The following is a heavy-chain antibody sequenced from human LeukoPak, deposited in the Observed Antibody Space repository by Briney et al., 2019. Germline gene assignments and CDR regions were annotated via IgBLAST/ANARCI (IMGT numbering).Heavy chain of an antibody. J-gene: IGHJ6*03. CDR3: ARNGVNSGYSYMDV. Sequence: SETLSLTCAVYGGSFSGYYWSWIRQPPGKGLEWIGEINHSGSTNYNPSLKSRVTISVDTSNNQFSLNLSSVTAADTAVYYCARNGVNSGYSYMDVWGKGTTVTVSS. CDR1: GGSFSGYY. D-gene: IGHD4-23*01. CDR2: INHSGST. V-gene: IGHV4-34*01.